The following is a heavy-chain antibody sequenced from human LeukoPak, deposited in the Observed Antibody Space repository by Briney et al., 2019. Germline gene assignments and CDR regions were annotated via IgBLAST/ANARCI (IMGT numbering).Heavy chain of an antibody. CDR2: IYHSGST. Sequence: SQTLSLTCAVSGGSISSGGYSWSWIRQPPGKGLEWIGYIYHSGSTYYNPPLKSRVTISVDRSKNQFSLKLSSVTAADTAVYYCARLDWALFDYWGQGTLVTVSS. J-gene: IGHJ4*02. CDR1: GGSISSGGYS. CDR3: ARLDWALFDY. V-gene: IGHV4-30-2*01. D-gene: IGHD3-9*01.